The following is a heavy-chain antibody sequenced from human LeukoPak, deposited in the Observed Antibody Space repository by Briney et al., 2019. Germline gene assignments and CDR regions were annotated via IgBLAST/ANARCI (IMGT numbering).Heavy chain of an antibody. CDR1: GATINAYY. Sequence: SETLSLICNVSGATINAYYWTWIRQSPEKGLEWIASMSYSGRTDSNPSLKSRVSMSVGPSKSQFSLRLTSVTAADTAIYYCAQQVVGTSNSFDVWGQGTFVAVSS. V-gene: IGHV4-59*01. CDR2: MSYSGRT. D-gene: IGHD6-13*01. J-gene: IGHJ3*01. CDR3: AQQVVGTSNSFDV.